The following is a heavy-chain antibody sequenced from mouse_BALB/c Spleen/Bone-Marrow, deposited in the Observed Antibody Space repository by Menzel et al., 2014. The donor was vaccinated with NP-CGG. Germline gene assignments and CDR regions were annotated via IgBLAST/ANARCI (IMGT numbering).Heavy chain of an antibody. CDR2: INPINGGT. CDR1: GYTFTSYY. J-gene: IGHJ1*01. D-gene: IGHD1-1*01. V-gene: IGHV1S81*02. CDR3: TRSNYGYWYFDV. Sequence: QVQLKQSGAELVKPGASVKLSCKASGYTFTSYYMYWVRQRPGQGLEWIGEINPINGGTNFSEKSKSRATLTVDKSSSTAFMQLSTLTSEDSAVYYCTRSNYGYWYFDVWGAGTTVTVSS.